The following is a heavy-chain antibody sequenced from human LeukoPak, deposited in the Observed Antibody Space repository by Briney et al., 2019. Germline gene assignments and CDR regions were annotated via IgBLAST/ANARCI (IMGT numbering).Heavy chain of an antibody. J-gene: IGHJ3*02. V-gene: IGHV4-59*01. CDR1: GGSMSGYY. CDR2: IYYSGNT. CDR3: ARKSGYRINAFDI. D-gene: IGHD3-3*01. Sequence: SETLSLTCTVSGGSMSGYYWSWIRQPPGKGLEWIGYIYYSGNTNYNPSLKSRVTISVDTSKNQFSLKLSSVTAADTAVYYCARKSGYRINAFDIWGQGTMVTVSS.